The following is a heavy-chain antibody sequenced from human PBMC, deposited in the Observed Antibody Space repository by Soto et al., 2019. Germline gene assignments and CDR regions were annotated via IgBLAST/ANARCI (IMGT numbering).Heavy chain of an antibody. J-gene: IGHJ3*02. D-gene: IGHD3-22*01. Sequence: PGGSLRLSCAASGLTFSSYAMSWVRQAPGKGLEWVSAISGSGGSTYYADSVKGRFTISRDNSKNTLYLQMNSLRAEDTAVYYCAKDLYYYDSSGYFGEDDAFDIWGQGTMVTVSS. CDR2: ISGSGGST. CDR1: GLTFSSYA. CDR3: AKDLYYYDSSGYFGEDDAFDI. V-gene: IGHV3-23*01.